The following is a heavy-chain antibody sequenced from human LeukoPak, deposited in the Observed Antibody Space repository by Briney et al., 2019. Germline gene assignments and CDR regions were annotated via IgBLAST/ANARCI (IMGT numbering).Heavy chain of an antibody. V-gene: IGHV3-23*01. CDR1: GFTFSSYA. J-gene: IGHJ1*01. CDR2: ISGSGGST. CDR3: AKGGEMATIYEYFQH. Sequence: GGSLRLSCAASGFTFSSYAMSWVRQAPGKGLEWVSAISGSGGSTYYADFVKGRFTISRDNSKNTLYLQMNSLRAEDTAVYYCAKGGEMATIYEYFQHWGQGTLVTGAS. D-gene: IGHD5-24*01.